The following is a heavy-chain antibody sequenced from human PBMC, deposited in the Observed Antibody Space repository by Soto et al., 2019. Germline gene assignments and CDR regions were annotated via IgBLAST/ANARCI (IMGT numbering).Heavy chain of an antibody. V-gene: IGHV3-49*04. CDR3: ARDGDYYNSGTSGYFDF. CDR1: VFPFGDYA. CDR2: IRSKTYGGTT. J-gene: IGHJ4*02. D-gene: IGHD3-10*01. Sequence: GGSLRLSCTASVFPFGDYAMSWVRQSPGKGLAWVNFIRSKTYGGTTESAASVKGRFTISRDDSKSIAYLQMNSLKTEDTAVYYCARDGDYYNSGTSGYFDFWGQGTLVTVSS.